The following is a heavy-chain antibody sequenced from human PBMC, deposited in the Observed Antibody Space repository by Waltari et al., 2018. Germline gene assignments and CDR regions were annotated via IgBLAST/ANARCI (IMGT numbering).Heavy chain of an antibody. D-gene: IGHD3-3*01. J-gene: IGHJ4*02. CDR3: ARISGPPEIDY. CDR2: IYYSGSS. V-gene: IGHV4-39*07. Sequence: QLQLQESGPGLVKPSETLSLTCPVSGGSISSSSYYWGWIRQPPGKGLEWIGSIYYSGSSYYNPYRKSRVIISVDTSKNQFSLTLSSVTAADTAVYYCARISGPPEIDYWGQGTLFTVSS. CDR1: GGSISSSSYY.